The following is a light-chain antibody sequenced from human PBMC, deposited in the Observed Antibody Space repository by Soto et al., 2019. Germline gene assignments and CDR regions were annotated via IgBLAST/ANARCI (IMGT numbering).Light chain of an antibody. V-gene: IGKV1-9*01. CDR3: QQLNDYPLT. Sequence: DIQLTQSPSFLSASVGDRITITCRASQGVRGNLAWYQQKPGKAPKLLISAASSLQSGVPSRFGGSGSGTEFTLTISCLQPEDFATYYCQQLNDYPLTFGGGTKVEIK. J-gene: IGKJ4*01. CDR2: AAS. CDR1: QGVRGN.